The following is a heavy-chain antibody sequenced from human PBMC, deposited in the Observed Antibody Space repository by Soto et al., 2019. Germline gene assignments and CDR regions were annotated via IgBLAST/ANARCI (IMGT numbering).Heavy chain of an antibody. CDR1: GFTFSGSA. J-gene: IGHJ6*02. CDR2: IRSKANNYAT. V-gene: IGHV3-73*02. CDR3: TNPQVYYGMAV. Sequence: EVQLVESGGGLVQPGGSLKLSCAASGFTFSGSAVHWVRQASGKGLEWVGRIRSKANNYATAYAASVQGRFTIFRDDLKNTAYLQRNSLKTEDTAVYYCTNPQVYYGMAVWGQGTTVTVSS.